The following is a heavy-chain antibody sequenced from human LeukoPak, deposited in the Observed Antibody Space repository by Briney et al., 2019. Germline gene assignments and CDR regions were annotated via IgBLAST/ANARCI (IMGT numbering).Heavy chain of an antibody. CDR2: INPSGGST. Sequence: ASVKVSCKASGYTFTSYYMHWVRQAPGQGLEWMGIINPSGGSTSYAQKFQGRVTMTRDTSTSTVYMELSSLRSEDTAVYYCAVVIAAAGKGSREYDYWGQGTLVTVS. CDR3: AVVIAAAGKGSREYDY. CDR1: GYTFTSYY. V-gene: IGHV1-46*01. J-gene: IGHJ4*02. D-gene: IGHD6-13*01.